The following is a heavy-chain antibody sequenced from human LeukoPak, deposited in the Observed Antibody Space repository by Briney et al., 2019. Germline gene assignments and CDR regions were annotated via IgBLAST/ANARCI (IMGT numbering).Heavy chain of an antibody. CDR1: GGSFSGYY. V-gene: IGHV4-34*01. CDR2: ISLAGQT. Sequence: SETLSLTCVYGGSFSGYYWNWIRQHPGQGLVEIGEISLAGQTNYNPSLNGRVTMSLDKSSNQLSLHLTSVTAADTATYFCSRESGPFCPFGYWGQGTLVIVSS. J-gene: IGHJ4*02. D-gene: IGHD1-26*01. CDR3: SRESGPFCPFGY.